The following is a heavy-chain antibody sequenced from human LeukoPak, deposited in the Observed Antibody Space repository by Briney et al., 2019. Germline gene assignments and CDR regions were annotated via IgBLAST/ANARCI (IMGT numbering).Heavy chain of an antibody. CDR1: GYTFTGYY. V-gene: IGHV1-2*02. Sequence: GASVKVSCKASGYTFTGYYTHWVRQAPGQGLEWMGWINPNSGGTNYAQKFQGRVTMTTDTSTSTAYMELRSLRSDDTAVYYCAKDPPHSSGPNSPCFEFWGQGTLVTVTS. CDR2: INPNSGGT. D-gene: IGHD6-19*01. J-gene: IGHJ4*02. CDR3: AKDPPHSSGPNSPCFEF.